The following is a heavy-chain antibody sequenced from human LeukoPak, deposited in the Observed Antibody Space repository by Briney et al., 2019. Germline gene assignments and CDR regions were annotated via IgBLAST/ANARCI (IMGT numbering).Heavy chain of an antibody. J-gene: IGHJ4*02. CDR3: AKDPFYSSGWYVDY. CDR2: ISGSGGST. V-gene: IGHV3-23*01. D-gene: IGHD6-19*01. Sequence: PGGSPRLSCAASGFTFSSYAMSWVRQAPGKGLEWVSAISGSGGSTYYADSVKGRFTISRDNSKNTLYLQMNSLRAEDTAVYYCAKDPFYSSGWYVDYWGQGTLVTVSS. CDR1: GFTFSSYA.